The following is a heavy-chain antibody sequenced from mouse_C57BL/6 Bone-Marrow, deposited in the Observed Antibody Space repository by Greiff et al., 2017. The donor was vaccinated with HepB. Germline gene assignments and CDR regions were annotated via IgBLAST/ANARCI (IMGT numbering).Heavy chain of an antibody. Sequence: EVQLQQSGPELVKPGASVKISCKASGYTFTDYYMNWVKQSHGKSLEWIGDINPKNGGTSYNQKFKGKATLTVVKSSSPAYMELRSLTSEDSAVYYCARQPYYYGREGFDYWGQGTSLTVSS. D-gene: IGHD1-1*01. CDR3: ARQPYYYGREGFDY. CDR1: GYTFTDYY. CDR2: INPKNGGT. V-gene: IGHV1-26*01. J-gene: IGHJ2*02.